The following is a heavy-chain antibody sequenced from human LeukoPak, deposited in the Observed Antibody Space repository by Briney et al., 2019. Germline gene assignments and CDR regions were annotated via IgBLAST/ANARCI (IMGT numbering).Heavy chain of an antibody. D-gene: IGHD3-9*01. J-gene: IGHJ5*02. CDR1: GGSISSYY. CDR2: IYYTGST. V-gene: IGHV4-59*01. CDR3: ATLTGYSSGSWFDP. Sequence: SETLSLTCTVSGGSISSYYWSWIRQPPGKGLEWIGYIYYTGSTNYNPSLKSRVTISVDTSKNQFSLKLSSVTAADTAVYYCATLTGYSSGSWFDPWGQGILVTVSS.